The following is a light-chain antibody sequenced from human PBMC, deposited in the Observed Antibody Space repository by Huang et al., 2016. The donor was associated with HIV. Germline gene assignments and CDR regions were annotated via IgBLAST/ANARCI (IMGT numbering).Light chain of an antibody. CDR2: LGS. CDR1: QSLLHNNGYNY. Sequence: DIVMTQSPLSLPVTPGEPASISCRSSQSLLHNNGYNYLGWYLQKPGQSPQLLIYLGSNRASGVPDRVSGSGSGTDCTLKISRVEADDVGVYYCMQALQTPPYTFGQGTKLEIK. CDR3: MQALQTPPYT. V-gene: IGKV2-28*01. J-gene: IGKJ2*01.